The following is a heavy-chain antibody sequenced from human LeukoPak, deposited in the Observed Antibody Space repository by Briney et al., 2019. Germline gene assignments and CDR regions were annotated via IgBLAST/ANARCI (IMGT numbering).Heavy chain of an antibody. J-gene: IGHJ4*02. CDR1: GRSIYNSAYH. V-gene: IGHV4-39*01. Sequence: PSETLSLTCSVSGRSIYNSAYHWGWIRPPPGKGLEGIGSIYDSGSTYYNPSLKSRVTISVDTSKNHVSLKLSSVTAADTAVYYCARLGEVYYYDSSGYAAHYFDYWGQGTLVTVSS. CDR2: IYDSGST. CDR3: ARLGEVYYYDSSGYAAHYFDY. D-gene: IGHD3-22*01.